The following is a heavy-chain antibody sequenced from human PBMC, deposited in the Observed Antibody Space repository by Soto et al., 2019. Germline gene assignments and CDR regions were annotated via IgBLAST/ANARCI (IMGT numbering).Heavy chain of an antibody. CDR2: INPNSDVT. J-gene: IGHJ4*02. CDR1: GYTFNSYY. CDR3: VRVGLNRNYDFDF. Sequence: QVQLVQSGAEVKKPRASVKVSCKASGYTFNSYYIHWVRQAPGQGLEWMGWINPNSDVTGYAQSFQGRVTMTRDMSMTTAYMDLTRLRSDDTAVYYCVRVGLNRNYDFDFWGQGTLITVSS. D-gene: IGHD3-16*01. V-gene: IGHV1-2*02.